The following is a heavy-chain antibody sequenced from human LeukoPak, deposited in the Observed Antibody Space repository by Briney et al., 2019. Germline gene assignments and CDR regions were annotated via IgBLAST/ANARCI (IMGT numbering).Heavy chain of an antibody. J-gene: IGHJ1*01. V-gene: IGHV1-18*01. Sequence: ASVKVSCKASGGTFSSYAISWVRQAPGQGLEWMGWISAYNGNTNYAQKLQGRVTMTTDTSTSTAYMELRSLRSDDTAVYYCARGSDSSSWYEGYFQHWGQGTLVTVSS. CDR2: ISAYNGNT. D-gene: IGHD6-13*01. CDR3: ARGSDSSSWYEGYFQH. CDR1: GGTFSSYA.